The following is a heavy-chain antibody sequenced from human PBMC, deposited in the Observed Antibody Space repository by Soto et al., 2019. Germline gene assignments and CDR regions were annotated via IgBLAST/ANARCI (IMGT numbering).Heavy chain of an antibody. D-gene: IGHD3-10*02. Sequence: QVQLVESGGGVVQPGRSLRLSCAASGFTFNNYAMHWVRQAPGKGLAWVADILNDGSNKNYADSVKGRFIIYRDNSQNTVYLQMNSLRLEDTSLYYCTRGWDAYDWGDVVGIWGQGTMVIVSS. J-gene: IGHJ3*02. CDR1: GFTFNNYA. CDR2: ILNDGSNK. V-gene: IGHV3-30*04. CDR3: TRGWDAYDWGDVVGI.